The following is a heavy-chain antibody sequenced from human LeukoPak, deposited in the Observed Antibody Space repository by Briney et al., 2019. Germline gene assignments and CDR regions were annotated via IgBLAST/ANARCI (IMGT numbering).Heavy chain of an antibody. CDR1: GFSFSDYW. CDR2: IKTDGSAK. D-gene: IGHD1-14*01. Sequence: GGSLRLSCVTSGFSFSDYWMSWVRQAPGKGLEWVASIKTDGSAKYCVDSLKGRFTISRDNAKNSLYLQMNNLRAEDTAVYYCARDPESQKGRDGLDYWGQGSLVTVAS. V-gene: IGHV3-7*01. J-gene: IGHJ4*02. CDR3: ARDPESQKGRDGLDY.